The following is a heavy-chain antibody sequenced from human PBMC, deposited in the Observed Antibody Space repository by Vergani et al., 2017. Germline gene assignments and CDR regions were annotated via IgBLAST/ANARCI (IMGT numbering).Heavy chain of an antibody. CDR1: GFTFSSYS. V-gene: IGHV3-21*05. D-gene: IGHD2-15*01. CDR2: ISSSSSYI. J-gene: IGHJ4*02. Sequence: EVQLVESGGGLVQPGGSLRLSCAASGFTFSSYSMNWVRQAPGKGLEWVSYISSSSSYIYYADSVKGRFTISRDNAKNSLYLQMNSLRAEDTAVYYCATLTLYCSGGSCPDYWGQGTLVTVSS. CDR3: ATLTLYCSGGSCPDY.